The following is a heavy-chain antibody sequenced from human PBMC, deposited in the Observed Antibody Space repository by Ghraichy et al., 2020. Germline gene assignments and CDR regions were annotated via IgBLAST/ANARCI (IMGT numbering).Heavy chain of an antibody. CDR3: ARGLDIVVVPAANWFDP. J-gene: IGHJ5*02. V-gene: IGHV3-21*01. CDR2: ISSSSSYI. D-gene: IGHD2-2*03. CDR1: GFTFSSYS. Sequence: GESLNISCAASGFTFSSYSMNWVRQAPGKGLEWVSSISSSSSYIYYADSVKGRFTISRDNAKNSLYLQMNSLRAEDTAVYYCARGLDIVVVPAANWFDPWGQGTLVTVSS.